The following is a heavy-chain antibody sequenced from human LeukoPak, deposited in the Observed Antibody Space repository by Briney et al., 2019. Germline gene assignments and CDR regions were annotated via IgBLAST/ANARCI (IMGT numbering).Heavy chain of an antibody. CDR1: GYIFTSYS. D-gene: IGHD3-16*01. CDR2: INTYNGNT. V-gene: IGHV1-18*01. J-gene: IGHJ5*02. CDR3: ARDLVHHRLLATAYNWLDP. Sequence: ASVKVSCKASGYIFTSYSISWVRQAPGQGLEWMRWINTYNGNTKYAQKAQGRVTMTTDTSTSTAYMEVRSLRSDDTAVYYCARDLVHHRLLATAYNWLDPWGQGTLVTVSS.